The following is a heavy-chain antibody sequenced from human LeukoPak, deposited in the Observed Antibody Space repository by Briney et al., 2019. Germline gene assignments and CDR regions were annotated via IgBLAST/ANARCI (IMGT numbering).Heavy chain of an antibody. V-gene: IGHV1-69*04. Sequence: SVKVSCKASGGTFSSYAISWVRQAPGQGLEWMGRIIPILGIADYAQKFQGRVTITADESTSTAYMELSSLRSEDTAVYYCAREVGMATIGHWGQGTLVTVSS. D-gene: IGHD5-24*01. CDR3: AREVGMATIGH. J-gene: IGHJ4*02. CDR1: GGTFSSYA. CDR2: IIPILGIA.